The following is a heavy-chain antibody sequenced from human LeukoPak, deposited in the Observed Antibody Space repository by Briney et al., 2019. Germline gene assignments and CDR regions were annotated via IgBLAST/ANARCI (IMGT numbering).Heavy chain of an antibody. J-gene: IGHJ6*03. CDR3: TTVWAYYYYMDV. Sequence: SGGSLRLSCAASGFTFSNAWMSWVHQAPGKGLEWVGHIKSKTDGGTRDYAAPVKGRFSISRDNSKNTLYLQMNSLKTEDTAVYYCTTVWAYYYYMDVWGKGTTVTISS. D-gene: IGHD3-10*01. CDR2: IKSKTDGGTR. CDR1: GFTFSNAW. V-gene: IGHV3-15*01.